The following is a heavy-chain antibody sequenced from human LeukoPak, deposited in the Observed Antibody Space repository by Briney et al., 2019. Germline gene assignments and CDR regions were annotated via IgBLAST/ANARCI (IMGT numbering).Heavy chain of an antibody. V-gene: IGHV1-2*02. CDR3: ARANGGVVVPAATPYYFDY. CDR2: INPNSGGT. J-gene: IGHJ4*02. CDR1: GYTFTGYY. D-gene: IGHD2-2*01. Sequence: GASVKVSCKASGYTFTGYYMHWVRQAPGQGLEWMGWINPNSGGTNYAQKFQGRVTMTRDTSISTACMELSRLRSDDTAVYYCARANGGVVVPAATPYYFDYWGQGTLVTVSS.